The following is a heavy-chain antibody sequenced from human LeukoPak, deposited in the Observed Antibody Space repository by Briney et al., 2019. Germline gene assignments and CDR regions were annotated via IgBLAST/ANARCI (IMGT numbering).Heavy chain of an antibody. CDR2: INPNSGGT. Sequence: ASVKVSCKASGYTFTGYYMHWVRQAPGQGLEWMGWINPNSGGTNYAQKFQGRVTMTRDTSISTAYMELSRRRSDDTAVYYCARDGVGIVVVPAEDWFDPWGQGTLVTVSS. J-gene: IGHJ5*02. CDR3: ARDGVGIVVVPAEDWFDP. CDR1: GYTFTGYY. V-gene: IGHV1-2*02. D-gene: IGHD2-2*01.